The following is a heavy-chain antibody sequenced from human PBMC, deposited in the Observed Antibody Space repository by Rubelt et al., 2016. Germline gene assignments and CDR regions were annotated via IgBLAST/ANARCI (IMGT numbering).Heavy chain of an antibody. J-gene: IGHJ4*02. CDR1: GGSVNSVGYS. V-gene: IGHV4-30-2*01. D-gene: IGHD6-19*01. CDR2: IFHSGTA. Sequence: QLQLPESGSGLVKTSQTLSLTCAVSGGSVNSVGYSWSWIRQPPGKGLAWIGYIFHSGTASYNPSLEGLVTLSVDRSKNQFSLKLNSLTAADTAVYFCARDGGSSGWYDYWGQGTLVTVSS. CDR3: ARDGGSSGWYDY.